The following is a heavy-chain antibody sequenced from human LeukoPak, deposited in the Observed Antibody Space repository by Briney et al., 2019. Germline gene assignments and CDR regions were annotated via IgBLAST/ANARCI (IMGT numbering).Heavy chain of an antibody. V-gene: IGHV4-59*08. CDR2: IYYSGST. J-gene: IGHJ3*02. D-gene: IGHD4-17*01. Sequence: PSETLSLTCTVSGGSISSYYWSWIRQPPGKGLEWIGYIYYSGSTNYNPSLKSRVTISVDTSKNQFSPKLSSVTAADTAVYYCARHADTTVTAFDIWGQGTMVTVSS. CDR1: GGSISSYY. CDR3: ARHADTTVTAFDI.